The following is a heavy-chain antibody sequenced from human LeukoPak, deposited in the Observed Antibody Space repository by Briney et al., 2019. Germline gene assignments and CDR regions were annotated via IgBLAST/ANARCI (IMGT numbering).Heavy chain of an antibody. Sequence: PSETLSLTCTVSGGSISSFYWSWIRQPPGKGQEWIGYIYHSGSTNFNASLKSRVTISVDTSRNQFSLKVSSVTAADTAVYYCAREVGSGSYYFDPWGQGTLVTVSS. D-gene: IGHD1-26*01. J-gene: IGHJ5*02. CDR1: GGSISSFY. CDR3: AREVGSGSYYFDP. CDR2: IYHSGST. V-gene: IGHV4-59*01.